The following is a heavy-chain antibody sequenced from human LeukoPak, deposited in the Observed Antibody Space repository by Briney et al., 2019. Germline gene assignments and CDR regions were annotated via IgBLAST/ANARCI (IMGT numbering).Heavy chain of an antibody. CDR1: GYTFTGYY. V-gene: IGHV1-2*02. CDR2: INPNSGGT. CDR3: ARWPSKTPSKVFDY. J-gene: IGHJ4*02. Sequence: APVKVSCKASGYTFTGYYMHWVRQAPGQGLEWMGWINPNSGGTNYAQKFQGRVTMTRDTSISTAYMELSRLRSDDTAVYYCARWPSKTPSKVFDYWGQGTLVTVPS.